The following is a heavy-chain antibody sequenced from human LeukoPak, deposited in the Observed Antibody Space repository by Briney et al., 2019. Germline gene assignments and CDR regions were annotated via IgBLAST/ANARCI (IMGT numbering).Heavy chain of an antibody. CDR2: ISWNSGSI. CDR3: ARGPKPKSYGSGSYSDY. V-gene: IGHV3-9*01. CDR1: GFTFDDYA. D-gene: IGHD3-10*01. J-gene: IGHJ4*02. Sequence: GGSLRLSCAASGFTFDDYAMHWVRQAPGKGLEWVSGISWNSGSIGYADSVKGRFTISRDNAKNSLYLQMNSLRAEDTAVYYCARGPKPKSYGSGSYSDYWGQGTLVTVSS.